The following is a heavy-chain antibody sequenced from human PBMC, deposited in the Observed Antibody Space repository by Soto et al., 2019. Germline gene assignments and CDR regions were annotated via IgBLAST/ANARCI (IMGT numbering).Heavy chain of an antibody. J-gene: IGHJ4*02. CDR2: ITPSTGNT. D-gene: IGHD2-21*01. CDR1: GYPFVDFA. V-gene: IGHV1-18*01. CDR3: AKDRSDF. Sequence: ASVKVSCKAFGYPFVDFAFNWIRQAPGQGPEWIGWITPSTGNTNYAQRLQGRLTLTTDTSTGTAHMQLRGLRGEDTAVYYCAKDRSDFWGQGTLVTVSS.